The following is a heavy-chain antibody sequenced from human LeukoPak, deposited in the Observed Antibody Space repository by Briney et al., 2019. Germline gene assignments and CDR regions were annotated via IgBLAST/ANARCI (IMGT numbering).Heavy chain of an antibody. V-gene: IGHV1-18*01. CDR2: ISAYNGNT. Sequence: ASVKVSCKASGYTFTSYGISWVRQAPGQGLEWMGWISAYNGNTNYAQKLQGRVTMTTDTSTSTAYMELRSLRSDDTAVYYCARDDHDILTGYYWFDYWGQGTLVTVSS. D-gene: IGHD3-9*01. CDR1: GYTFTSYG. CDR3: ARDDHDILTGYYWFDY. J-gene: IGHJ4*02.